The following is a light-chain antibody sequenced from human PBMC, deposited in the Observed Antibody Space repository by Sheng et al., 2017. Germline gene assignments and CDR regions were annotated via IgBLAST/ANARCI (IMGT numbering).Light chain of an antibody. Sequence: DIQLTQSPSSLSASVGNTVTFTCRATQDIVNWLAWYHQKPGQAPKSLIYAASTLQSWVPTRFSANGSGTDFSLTISSLQPEDLGTYYCQQYHNHPVTFGGGT. CDR1: QDIVNW. CDR3: QQYHNHPVT. V-gene: IGKV1-16*01. J-gene: IGKJ4*01. CDR2: AAS.